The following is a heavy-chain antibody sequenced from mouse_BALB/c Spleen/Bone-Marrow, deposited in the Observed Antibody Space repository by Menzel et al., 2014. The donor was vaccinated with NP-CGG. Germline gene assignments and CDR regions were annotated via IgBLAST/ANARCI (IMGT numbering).Heavy chain of an antibody. J-gene: IGHJ3*01. CDR3: AKEGRSRSTIITTFAD. Sequence: QVQLKESGPGLVSPSQSLSITCTVSGFSLTSYGVSWVRQPPGKGLEWLGVIWGDGSTNYHSALISRLSINKDNSKSQVLLKLNSLQTDDTATYYCAKEGRSRSTIITTFADWGQGTLVTVSA. V-gene: IGHV2-3*01. CDR1: GFSLTSYG. D-gene: IGHD2-12*01. CDR2: IWGDGST.